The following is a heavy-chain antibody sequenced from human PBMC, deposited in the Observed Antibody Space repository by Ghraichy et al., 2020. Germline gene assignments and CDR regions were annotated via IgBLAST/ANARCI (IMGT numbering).Heavy chain of an antibody. CDR3: AKVNYYASGSYYEGAYYFDF. D-gene: IGHD3-10*01. Sequence: GGSLRLSCAASGFTFSSQAMSWVRQAPGKGLEWVSGVSGSGGTAYYADSVKGRFTISRDNSKNTLYLQMNSLGAEDTAVYYCAKVNYYASGSYYEGAYYFDFWGQGALVTVSS. CDR2: VSGSGGTA. CDR1: GFTFSSQA. J-gene: IGHJ4*02. V-gene: IGHV3-23*01.